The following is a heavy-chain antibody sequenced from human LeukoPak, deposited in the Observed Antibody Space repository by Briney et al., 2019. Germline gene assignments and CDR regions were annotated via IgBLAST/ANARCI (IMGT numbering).Heavy chain of an antibody. CDR2: IYSSGNT. CDR3: VRQRGHSGVFDY. CDR1: GGSLTSYY. J-gene: IGHJ4*02. Sequence: SETLSLTCTVSGGSLTSYYWSWIRQPPGEGLGWIGHIYSSGNTNYNPSLKSRGTISIDTSKNQFSLKLTSVTAADTAVYYCVRQRGHSGVFDYWGQGTLVTVSS. D-gene: IGHD2-15*01. V-gene: IGHV4-59*08.